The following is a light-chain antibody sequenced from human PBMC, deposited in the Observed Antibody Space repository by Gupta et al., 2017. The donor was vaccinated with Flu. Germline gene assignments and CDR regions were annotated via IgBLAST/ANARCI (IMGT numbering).Light chain of an antibody. CDR2: MVS. Sequence: VTPGEPASISCRASQGLLHSNGNNYLDWYLHELGQSPQLLIYMVSKRASGVPDRFSGSGSGTDFTLKISMVDTEDVVVYYCMQSLQPRLGFGGGTKVEIK. V-gene: IGKV2-28*01. CDR3: MQSLQPRLG. J-gene: IGKJ4*01. CDR1: QGLLHSNGNNY.